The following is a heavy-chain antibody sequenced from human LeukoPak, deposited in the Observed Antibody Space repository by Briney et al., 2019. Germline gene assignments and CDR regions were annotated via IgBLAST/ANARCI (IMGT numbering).Heavy chain of an antibody. D-gene: IGHD3-10*01. V-gene: IGHV3-23*01. CDR2: VSGSGGRT. J-gene: IGHJ4*02. CDR1: EFTFGSYE. CDR3: AKSYASGSFYDY. Sequence: GGSLRLSCVASEFTFGSYEMTWVRQGPGKGLEWVSRVSGSGGRTYYADSVKGRFTISRDNSKNTLSLQMNNLRADDTAVYYCAKSYASGSFYDYWGQGTLVTVSS.